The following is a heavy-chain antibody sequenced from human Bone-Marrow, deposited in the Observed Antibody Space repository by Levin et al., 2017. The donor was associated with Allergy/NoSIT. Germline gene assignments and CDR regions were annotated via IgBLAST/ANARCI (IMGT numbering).Heavy chain of an antibody. CDR3: ARGRYGSGSYVGY. V-gene: IGHV4-31*03. CDR1: GGSISSIGYY. J-gene: IGHJ4*02. CDR2: IYYSGIT. D-gene: IGHD3-10*01. Sequence: SQTLSLTCTVSGGSISSIGYYWTWIRQHPGKGLEWIGYIYYSGITHYNPALKSRVSISVDTSKNQFSLKLSSLTAADTAVYYCARGRYGSGSYVGYWGPGTLVTVSS.